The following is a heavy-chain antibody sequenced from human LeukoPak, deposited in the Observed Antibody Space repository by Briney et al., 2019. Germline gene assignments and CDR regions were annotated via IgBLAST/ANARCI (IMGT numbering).Heavy chain of an antibody. D-gene: IGHD6-19*01. CDR1: GFTVSSNY. CDR2: IYSGGST. J-gene: IGHJ4*02. CDR3: ARGGEQWLVQSSYYFDY. Sequence: PGGSLRLSCAASGFTVSSNYMSWVRQAPGKGLEWVSVIYSGGSTYYADSVKGRFTISRDNSKNTLYLQMNSLRAEDTAVYYCARGGEQWLVQSSYYFDYWGQGTLVTVSS. V-gene: IGHV3-66*01.